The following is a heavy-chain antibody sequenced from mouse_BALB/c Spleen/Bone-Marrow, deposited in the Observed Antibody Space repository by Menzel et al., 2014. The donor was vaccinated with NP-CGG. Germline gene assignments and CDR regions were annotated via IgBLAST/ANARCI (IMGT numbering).Heavy chain of an antibody. CDR2: ISYDGSN. Sequence: VQLQQSGPGLVKPSRSLSLTCSVTGYSITSGYYWNWIRQFPGNKLEWMGYISYDGSNNYNPSLKNRISITRDTSKNQFFLKLNSVTTEDTATYYCARGGYGFPFDYWGQGTTLTVSS. J-gene: IGHJ2*01. D-gene: IGHD2-10*02. CDR1: GYSITSGYY. CDR3: ARGGYGFPFDY. V-gene: IGHV3-6*02.